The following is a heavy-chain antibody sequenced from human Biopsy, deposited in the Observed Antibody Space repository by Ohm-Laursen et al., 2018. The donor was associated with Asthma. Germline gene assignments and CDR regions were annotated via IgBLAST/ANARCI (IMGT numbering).Heavy chain of an antibody. CDR3: VRGSSSWHHGPFHYYYGLDV. D-gene: IGHD6-13*01. Sequence: SETLSLTCSLSSGSGGYMRSGNYYWGWVRQPPGKGLEWIGSIYYSGTTYYTPSLESRVTVSADTPKNHFSLKLISVTAADTAVYYCVRGSSSWHHGPFHYYYGLDVWGQGTTATVSS. CDR2: IYYSGTT. CDR1: SGSGGYMRSGNYY. J-gene: IGHJ6*02. V-gene: IGHV4-39*01.